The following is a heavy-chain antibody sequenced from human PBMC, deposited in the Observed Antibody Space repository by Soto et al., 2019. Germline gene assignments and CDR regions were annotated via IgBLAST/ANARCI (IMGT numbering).Heavy chain of an antibody. CDR1: EFTFSSYW. D-gene: IGHD1-26*01. V-gene: IGHV3-7*03. J-gene: IGHJ4*02. CDR3: ASETSSGTSDY. Sequence: GGSLRLSCAASEFTFSSYWMSWVRQAPGKGLEWVANIKQDGSERYYVDSVKGRFTISRDNAKNSLFLQMNSLRADDTAVYYCASETSSGTSDYWGQGTLVTVSS. CDR2: IKQDGSER.